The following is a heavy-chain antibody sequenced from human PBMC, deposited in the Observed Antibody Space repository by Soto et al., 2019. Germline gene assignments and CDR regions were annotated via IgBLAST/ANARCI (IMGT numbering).Heavy chain of an antibody. CDR3: ATDRKEVTAPGEGLDAFDI. CDR1: GCTFSSYA. D-gene: IGHD2-21*02. CDR2: IIPIFGTA. J-gene: IGHJ3*02. V-gene: IGHV1-69*13. Sequence: SVKVSCKAAGCTFSSYAISWVRQAPGQGLEWMGGIIPIFGTANYAQKFQGRVTITADESTSTAYMELSSLRSEDTAVYYCATDRKEVTAPGEGLDAFDISCKG.